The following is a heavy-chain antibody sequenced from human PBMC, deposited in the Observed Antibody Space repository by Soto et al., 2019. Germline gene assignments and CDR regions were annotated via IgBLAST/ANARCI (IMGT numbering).Heavy chain of an antibody. CDR2: IWYDGRNT. Sequence: QVQLVESGGGVVQPGKSLRLSCAASGFTFSSYGMHWVRQAPGKGLEWVAVIWYDGRNTNYADSVKGRFTISRDNSKNRLSLQMISLRGDDSAVYDCARYREWAIAREYFDYWGKGTLVTVSS. CDR3: ARYREWAIAREYFDY. CDR1: GFTFSSYG. V-gene: IGHV3-33*01. J-gene: IGHJ4*02. D-gene: IGHD3-3*01.